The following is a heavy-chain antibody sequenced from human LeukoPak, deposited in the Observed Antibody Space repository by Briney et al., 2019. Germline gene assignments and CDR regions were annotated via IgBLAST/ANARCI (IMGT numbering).Heavy chain of an antibody. J-gene: IGHJ4*02. Sequence: GGSLRLSCAASGFTFSSYAMGWVRQAPGRGLEWVSAISGSGDTYYADSVKGRFTISRDNSKNTLYLQMNSLRAEDTAVYYCARDLEGAVAARPLDYWGQGTLVTVSS. CDR3: ARDLEGAVAARPLDY. CDR2: ISGSGDT. D-gene: IGHD6-6*01. V-gene: IGHV3-23*01. CDR1: GFTFSSYA.